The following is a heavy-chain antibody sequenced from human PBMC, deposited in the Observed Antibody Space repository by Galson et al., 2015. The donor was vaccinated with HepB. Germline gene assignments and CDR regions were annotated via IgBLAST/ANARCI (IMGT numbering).Heavy chain of an antibody. D-gene: IGHD3-22*01. Sequence: SLRLSCAASGFTFSSYGMHWVRQAPGKGLEWVAVIWYDGSNKYYADSVKGRFTISRDNAKNTLYLQMNSLRAEDTAVYYCARDSLYDSSGYTFDYWGQGTLVTVSS. CDR2: IWYDGSNK. CDR3: ARDSLYDSSGYTFDY. CDR1: GFTFSSYG. V-gene: IGHV3-33*01. J-gene: IGHJ4*02.